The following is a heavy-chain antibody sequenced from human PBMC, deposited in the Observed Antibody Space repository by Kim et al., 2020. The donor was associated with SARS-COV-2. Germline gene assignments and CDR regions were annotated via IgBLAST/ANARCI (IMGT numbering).Heavy chain of an antibody. J-gene: IGHJ4*02. V-gene: IGHV5-51*01. CDR3: ARWDY. Sequence: YPGDSDTRNSPSFQGQVTISADKSISTAYLQWSSLKASDTAMYYCARWDYWGQGTLVTVSS. CDR2: YPGDSDT. D-gene: IGHD2-15*01.